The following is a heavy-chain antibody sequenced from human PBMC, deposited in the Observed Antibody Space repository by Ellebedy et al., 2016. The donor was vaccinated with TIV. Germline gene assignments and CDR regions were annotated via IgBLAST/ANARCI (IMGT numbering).Heavy chain of an antibody. Sequence: PGGSLRLSCSASGLSFSSSWMSWVRQAPGKGLEWVANIKQDGSEKNYMDSVKGRFTISRDNPKTSLYLQMNSLRAEDTAVYYCASVPLLAVAGQNLDYWGQGTLVTVSS. V-gene: IGHV3-7*01. CDR2: IKQDGSEK. CDR3: ASVPLLAVAGQNLDY. J-gene: IGHJ4*02. CDR1: GLSFSSSW. D-gene: IGHD6-19*01.